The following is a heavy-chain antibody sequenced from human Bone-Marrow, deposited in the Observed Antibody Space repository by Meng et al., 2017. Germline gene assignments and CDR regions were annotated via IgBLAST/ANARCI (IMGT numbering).Heavy chain of an antibody. Sequence: ELQPGAAGGGLVEPGGSLRLSCAASGFTFSSNWMHWVRQAPGKGLVWVSCINNDGSGTGYADSVKGRFNISRDNAKNTLYLQMNSLRAEDTAVYYCVRDVHHPWFSWGQGTLVTVSS. V-gene: IGHV3-74*01. D-gene: IGHD3-10*01. CDR1: GFTFSSNW. J-gene: IGHJ5*02. CDR3: VRDVHHPWFS. CDR2: INNDGSGT.